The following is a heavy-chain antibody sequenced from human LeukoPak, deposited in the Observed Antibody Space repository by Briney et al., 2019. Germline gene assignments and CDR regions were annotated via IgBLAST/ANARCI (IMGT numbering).Heavy chain of an antibody. D-gene: IGHD6-13*01. CDR1: GGTFSSYA. J-gene: IGHJ5*02. V-gene: IGHV1-69*13. CDR3: SVGQQLTNWFDP. Sequence: ASVKVSRKASGGTFSSYAISWVRQAPGQGLEWMGGIIPIFGTANYAQKFQGRVTITADESTSTAYMELSSLRSEDTAVYYCSVGQQLTNWFDPWGQGTLVTVSS. CDR2: IIPIFGTA.